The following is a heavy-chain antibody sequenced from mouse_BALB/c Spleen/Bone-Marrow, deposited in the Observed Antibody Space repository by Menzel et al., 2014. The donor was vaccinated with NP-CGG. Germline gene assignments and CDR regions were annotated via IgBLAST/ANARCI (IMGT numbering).Heavy chain of an antibody. V-gene: IGHV4-1*02. J-gene: IGHJ2*01. D-gene: IGHD1-1*01. CDR3: ARLYYYGNFAY. CDR1: GFDFSRYW. CDR2: INPDSSTI. Sequence: EVQRVEYGGGLVQPGGSLKLSCAASGFDFSRYWMSWVRPAPGKGLEWIGEINPDSSTINYTPSLKDKFIISRDNAKNTLYLQMSKVRSEDTALYYCARLYYYGNFAYWGQGTTLTVSS.